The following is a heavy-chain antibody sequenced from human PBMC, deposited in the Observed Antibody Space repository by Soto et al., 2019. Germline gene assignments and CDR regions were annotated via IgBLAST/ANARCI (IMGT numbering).Heavy chain of an antibody. CDR2: INHSGST. CDR1: GGSFSGYY. Sequence: SETLSLSCAVYGGSFSGYYWSWIRQPPGKGLEWIGEINHSGSTNYNPSLKSRVTISVDTSKNQFSLKLSSVTAADTAVYYCARPFTLLAAPPDWGQGTLVTVSS. V-gene: IGHV4-34*01. D-gene: IGHD6-13*01. CDR3: ARPFTLLAAPPD. J-gene: IGHJ4*02.